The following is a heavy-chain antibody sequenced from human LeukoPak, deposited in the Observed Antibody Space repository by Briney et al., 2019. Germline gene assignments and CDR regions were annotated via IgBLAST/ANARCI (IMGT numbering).Heavy chain of an antibody. CDR3: AGESGSGQLDY. CDR1: GYTFTNYG. V-gene: IGHV1-18*01. CDR2: INPSNGNT. J-gene: IGHJ4*02. Sequence: ASVKVSCKASGYTFTNYGLTWVRQAPGQGPEWMGWINPSNGNTNSVQKFQGRVTMTTDTSTTTAYMELRSLRSGDTAVYFCAGESGSGQLDYWGQGTLVTVSS. D-gene: IGHD6-19*01.